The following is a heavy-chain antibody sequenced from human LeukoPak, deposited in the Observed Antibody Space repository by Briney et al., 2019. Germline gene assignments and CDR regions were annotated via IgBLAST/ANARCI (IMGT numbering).Heavy chain of an antibody. CDR3: ARRAPGYCITTSCPDTYYYYYYMDV. V-gene: IGHV3-7*01. D-gene: IGHD2-2*01. Sequence: GGSLRLSCAASGFAFSSSWMSGVRQAPGKGLEWVANIKQDGSETYYVDSLKGRFTVSRDNAKNSVYLQMNNLRAEDTAVYYCARRAPGYCITTSCPDTYYYYYYMDVWGKGTTVTVSS. CDR1: GFAFSSSW. J-gene: IGHJ6*03. CDR2: IKQDGSET.